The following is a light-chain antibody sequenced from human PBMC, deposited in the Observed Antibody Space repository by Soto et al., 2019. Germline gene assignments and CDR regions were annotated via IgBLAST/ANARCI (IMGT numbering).Light chain of an antibody. CDR2: XXX. J-gene: IGKJ1*01. Sequence: DFQMTQSPSTLSASVGDRVTITCRASQNIRSRLAWFQQKPGKAPKXXXXXXXXXXXGVPQRFXXXXXXXEFTLTISSLQTDDFSTYYCQQYHSYWTFGQGTK. CDR1: QNIRSR. V-gene: IGKV1-5*01. CDR3: QQYHSYWT.